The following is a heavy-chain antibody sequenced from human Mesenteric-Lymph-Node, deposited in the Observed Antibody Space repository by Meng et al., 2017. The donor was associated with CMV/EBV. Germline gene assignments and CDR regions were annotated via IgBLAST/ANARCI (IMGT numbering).Heavy chain of an antibody. D-gene: IGHD5-18*01. CDR2: IGTAGDT. Sequence: GGSLRLSCAASGFTFSSYDMHWVRQATGKGLEWVSAIGTAGDTYYPGSVKGRFTISRENAKNSLYLQMNSLGAGDTAVYYCARDLRGYSYGLYYYYGMDVWGQGTTVTVSS. J-gene: IGHJ6*02. CDR3: ARDLRGYSYGLYYYYGMDV. V-gene: IGHV3-13*01. CDR1: GFTFSSYD.